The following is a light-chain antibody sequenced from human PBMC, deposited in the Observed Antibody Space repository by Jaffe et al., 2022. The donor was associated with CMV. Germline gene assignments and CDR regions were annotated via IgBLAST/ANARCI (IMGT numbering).Light chain of an antibody. CDR3: QQYGSSPYT. J-gene: IGKJ2*01. CDR2: DTS. CDR1: QSVNTNY. V-gene: IGKV3-20*01. Sequence: EIVLTQSPGTLSLSPGEGATLSCRASQSVNTNYLAWYQQKPGLAPRLLIFDTSKRVTGIPDRFSGSGSGTDFTLTISRLEPEDFAVYYCQQYGSSPYTFGQGTKLEIK.